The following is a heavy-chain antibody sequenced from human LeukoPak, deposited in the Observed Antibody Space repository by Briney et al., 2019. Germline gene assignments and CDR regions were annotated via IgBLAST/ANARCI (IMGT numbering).Heavy chain of an antibody. CDR1: GGSISSYY. D-gene: IGHD3-3*01. CDR3: ARGRLDFWSGYHTYYFDY. Sequence: SETLSLTCTVSGGSISSYYWSWIRQPPGKGLEWIGYIYYCGSTNYNPSLKSRVTISVDTSKNQFSLKLSSVTAADTAVYYCARGRLDFWSGYHTYYFDYWGQGTLVTVSS. J-gene: IGHJ4*02. CDR2: IYYCGST. V-gene: IGHV4-59*01.